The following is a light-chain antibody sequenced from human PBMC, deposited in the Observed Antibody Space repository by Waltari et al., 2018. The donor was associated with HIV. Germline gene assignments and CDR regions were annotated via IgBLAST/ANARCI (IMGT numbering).Light chain of an antibody. J-gene: IGLJ2*01. CDR2: SNN. CDR1: SSNIRSNS. Sequence: QSVLTQPPSASGTPGQRVTISCSGSSSNIRSNSVNWYQQLPGTAPKLLIYSNNQRPSGVPDRFSGSKSGTSASLAIRGLQSEDEADYYCAAWDDSLNGPVFGGGTKLTVL. CDR3: AAWDDSLNGPV. V-gene: IGLV1-44*01.